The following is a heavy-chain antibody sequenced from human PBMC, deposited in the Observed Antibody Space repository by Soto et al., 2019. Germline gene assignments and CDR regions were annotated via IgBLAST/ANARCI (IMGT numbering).Heavy chain of an antibody. J-gene: IGHJ3*02. CDR1: GGTFSSYA. CDR3: AREDPVEMATMAAAFDI. V-gene: IGHV1-69*06. CDR2: IIPIFGTA. D-gene: IGHD5-12*01. Sequence: GASVKVSCKASGGTFSSYAISWVRQAPGQGLEWMGGIIPIFGTANYAQKFQGRVTITADKSTSTAYMELSSLRSEDTAVYYCAREDPVEMATMAAAFDIWGQGTMVTVSS.